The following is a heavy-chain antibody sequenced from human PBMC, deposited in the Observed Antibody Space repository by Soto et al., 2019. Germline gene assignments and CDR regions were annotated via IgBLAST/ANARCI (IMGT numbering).Heavy chain of an antibody. Sequence: QMQLVESGGGEVQPGRSLRLSCAASGFSFNYYGMHWVRQAPGKGLEWVAVIWPDGSKKYYADSVKGRFTISRDNSKNTLYLQMRSLKAEDTAVYYCARDAQGHDGYGGGMDVWGQGTTVTVSS. CDR2: IWPDGSKK. J-gene: IGHJ6*02. CDR1: GFSFNYYG. D-gene: IGHD5-12*01. V-gene: IGHV3-33*01. CDR3: ARDAQGHDGYGGGMDV.